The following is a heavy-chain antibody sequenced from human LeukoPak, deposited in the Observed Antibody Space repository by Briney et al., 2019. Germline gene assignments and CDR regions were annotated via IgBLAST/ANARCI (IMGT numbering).Heavy chain of an antibody. D-gene: IGHD3-22*01. Sequence: GGSLRLSCAASGFTFNTYAMNWVRQAPGKGLDWVSAITGSGESTYYADSVKGRFTISRDNSKNTLYLQMISLRAEDTALYYCAKGVTNYYDSSGRRLDSWGQGTLVTVSS. CDR2: ITGSGEST. V-gene: IGHV3-23*01. CDR3: AKGVTNYYDSSGRRLDS. J-gene: IGHJ4*02. CDR1: GFTFNTYA.